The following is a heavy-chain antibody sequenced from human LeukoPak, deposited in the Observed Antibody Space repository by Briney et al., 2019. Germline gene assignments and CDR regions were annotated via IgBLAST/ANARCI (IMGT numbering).Heavy chain of an antibody. Sequence: PGGSLRLSCAASGFIFSSYGMHWVRQAPGKGLEWVTFIRDDGSNKYYADSVKGRFTISRDNSKNTLYLQMNSLRAEDTALYYCAKEVYRSGWYGGRFDYWGQGTLVTVSS. CDR1: GFIFSSYG. J-gene: IGHJ4*02. D-gene: IGHD6-19*01. CDR2: IRDDGSNK. V-gene: IGHV3-30*02. CDR3: AKEVYRSGWYGGRFDY.